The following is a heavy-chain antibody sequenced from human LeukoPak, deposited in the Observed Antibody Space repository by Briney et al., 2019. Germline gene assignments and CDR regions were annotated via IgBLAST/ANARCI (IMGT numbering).Heavy chain of an antibody. CDR1: GFTFSSYS. CDR2: IISSSSYL. J-gene: IGHJ4*02. CDR3: ARGNARGY. V-gene: IGHV3-21*01. Sequence: PGGSLRLSCAASGFTFSSYSMNWVRQAPGKRLEWVPSIISSSSYLHHPDPVKGRLTISRDNDTVPLYLQMNSLRAEDTAVYYCARGNARGYWGQGTLVTVSS.